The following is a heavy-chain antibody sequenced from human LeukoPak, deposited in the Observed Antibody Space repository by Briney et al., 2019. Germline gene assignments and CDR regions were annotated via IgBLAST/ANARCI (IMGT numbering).Heavy chain of an antibody. CDR2: ISSSSSTI. CDR1: GFTFSSYS. J-gene: IGHJ4*02. Sequence: GGSQRLSSAASGFTFSSYSMNWVRQAPGKGLEWVSYISSSSSTIYYADSVKGRFTISRDNAKNSLYLQMNSLRDEDTAVYYCASAGNTEFDYWGQGTLVTVSS. D-gene: IGHD5-18*01. CDR3: ASAGNTEFDY. V-gene: IGHV3-48*02.